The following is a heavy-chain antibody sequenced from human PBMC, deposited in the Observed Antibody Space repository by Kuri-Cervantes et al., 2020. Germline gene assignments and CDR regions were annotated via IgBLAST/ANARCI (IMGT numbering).Heavy chain of an antibody. Sequence: ETLSLTCTVSGGSISSSSYYWGWIRQPPGKGLEWVSVISDSGGSTYYADSVKGRFTISRDNSKNTLFLQMNSLRVEDTAVYYCAREMGNWGYFDYWGQGTLVTVSS. CDR1: GGSISSSSYY. J-gene: IGHJ4*02. CDR3: AREMGNWGYFDY. V-gene: IGHV3-23*01. D-gene: IGHD7-27*01. CDR2: ISDSGGST.